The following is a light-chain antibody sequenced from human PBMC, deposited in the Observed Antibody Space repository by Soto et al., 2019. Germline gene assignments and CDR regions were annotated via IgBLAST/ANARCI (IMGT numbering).Light chain of an antibody. Sequence: ELEVTQSPATLSESPGGRGTLSCKAVQSVSRKLAWYQQKPCQAPRLLIYGASTRATGIPARFTGSGSGTEFTLTISSLQYEDFAVYYCQQYNNWHPITFGQGTRLEIK. CDR3: QQYNNWHPIT. CDR2: GAS. CDR1: QSVSRK. V-gene: IGKV3-15*01. J-gene: IGKJ5*01.